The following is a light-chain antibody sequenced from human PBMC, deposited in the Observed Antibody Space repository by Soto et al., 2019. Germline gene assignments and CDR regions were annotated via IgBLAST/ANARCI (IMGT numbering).Light chain of an antibody. Sequence: QLVLTQPPSASGSPGQRVTISCSGSSSNIGSTSLHWYQQLPGSAPKLLIHYYDQRPSGVPDRFSGSRSGTSASLAISGLQSEDEADYYCAAWDEKLNGFVFGSGTKVTVL. V-gene: IGLV1-44*01. CDR1: SSNIGSTS. CDR3: AAWDEKLNGFV. J-gene: IGLJ1*01. CDR2: YYD.